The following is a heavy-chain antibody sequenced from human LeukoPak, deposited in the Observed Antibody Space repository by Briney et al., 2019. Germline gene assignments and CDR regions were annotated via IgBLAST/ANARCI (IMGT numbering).Heavy chain of an antibody. D-gene: IGHD5-18*01. V-gene: IGHV1-8*01. CDR1: GYTFTSYD. Sequence: ASVKVSCKASGYTFTSYDTNWVRQATGQGLEWMGLMNPNSGNTGYAQKFQGRVTMTRNTSLSTPYMALSSLRSEDTAVYYCARGNFADTAMDYYYYYYMDVWGKGTTVTVSS. J-gene: IGHJ6*03. CDR2: MNPNSGNT. CDR3: ARGNFADTAMDYYYYYYMDV.